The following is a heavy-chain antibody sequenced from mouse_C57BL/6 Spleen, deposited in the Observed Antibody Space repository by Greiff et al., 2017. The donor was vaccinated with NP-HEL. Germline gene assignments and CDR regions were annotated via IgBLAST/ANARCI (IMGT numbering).Heavy chain of an antibody. CDR2: ISDGGSYT. D-gene: IGHD1-1*01. Sequence: EVQLVESGGGLVKPGGSLKLSCAASGFTFSSYAMSWVRQTPEKRLEWVATISDGGSYTYYPDNVKGRFTISRDNAKNNLYLQMSHLKSEDTAMYYCARVEGGYYGSSPYWYFDVWGTGTTVTVSS. J-gene: IGHJ1*03. CDR1: GFTFSSYA. V-gene: IGHV5-4*01. CDR3: ARVEGGYYGSSPYWYFDV.